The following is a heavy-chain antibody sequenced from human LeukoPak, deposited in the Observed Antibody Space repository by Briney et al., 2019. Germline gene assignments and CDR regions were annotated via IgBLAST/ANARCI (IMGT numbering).Heavy chain of an antibody. D-gene: IGHD1-14*01. CDR3: AKGIRSTGTYYFDY. Sequence: GGSLRLSCAASGLTFDDYAMHWVRHAPGKGLEWVSGISWNSGSIGYADSVKGRFTISRDNAKNSLYLQMNSLRAEDTALYYCAKGIRSTGTYYFDYWGQGTLVTVSS. J-gene: IGHJ4*02. CDR2: ISWNSGSI. CDR1: GLTFDDYA. V-gene: IGHV3-9*01.